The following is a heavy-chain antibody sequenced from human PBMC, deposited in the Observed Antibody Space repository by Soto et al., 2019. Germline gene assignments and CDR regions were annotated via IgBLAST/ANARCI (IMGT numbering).Heavy chain of an antibody. Sequence: EVQLVESGGGLVQPGGSLRLSCAASGFTFSSYWMRWVRQAPGKGLEWVANIKQDGSEKYYVDSVKGRFTISRDNAKNSLYLQMNSLRAEDTAVYYCTSAYYDFWSGYYMAYYYYYMDVWGKGTTVTVSS. J-gene: IGHJ6*03. D-gene: IGHD3-3*01. CDR3: TSAYYDFWSGYYMAYYYYYMDV. V-gene: IGHV3-7*01. CDR1: GFTFSSYW. CDR2: IKQDGSEK.